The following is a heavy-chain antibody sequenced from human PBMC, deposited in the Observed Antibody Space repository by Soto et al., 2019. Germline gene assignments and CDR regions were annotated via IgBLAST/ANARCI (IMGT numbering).Heavy chain of an antibody. D-gene: IGHD2-15*01. J-gene: IGHJ6*02. Sequence: GGSLRLSCAASGFTFSSYAMSWVRQAPGKGLEWVSAISGSGGSTYYADSVKGRFTISRDNSKNTLYLQMNSLRAEDTAVYYCAKGGSLRASDFYYYYYGMDVWGQGTTVTVSS. CDR1: GFTFSSYA. CDR3: AKGGSLRASDFYYYYYGMDV. V-gene: IGHV3-23*01. CDR2: ISGSGGST.